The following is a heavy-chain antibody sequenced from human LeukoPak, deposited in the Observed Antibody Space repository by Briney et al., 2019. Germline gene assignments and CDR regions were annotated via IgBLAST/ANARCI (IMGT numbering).Heavy chain of an antibody. CDR3: ARVVYGDSSKDFDY. Sequence: SETLSLTCAVYGESFSDYYWSWIRQPPGRGLEWIGEVNHGGTTNYNPSLKSRVIISADTSKNQFSLKLNSVTAADTAVYYCARVVYGDSSKDFDYWGQGTLVTVSS. V-gene: IGHV4-34*01. CDR1: GESFSDYY. J-gene: IGHJ4*02. CDR2: VNHGGTT. D-gene: IGHD4-17*01.